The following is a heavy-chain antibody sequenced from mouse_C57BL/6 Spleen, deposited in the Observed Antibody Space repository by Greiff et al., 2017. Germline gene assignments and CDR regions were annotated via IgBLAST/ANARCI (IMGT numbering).Heavy chain of an antibody. J-gene: IGHJ3*01. CDR2: ISDGGSYT. V-gene: IGHV5-4*01. D-gene: IGHD2-2*01. CDR3: ARENYGYVSWFAY. CDR1: GFTFSSYA. Sequence: EVQLVESGGGLVKPGGSLKLSCAASGFTFSSYAMSWVRQTPEKRLEWVATISDGGSYTYYPDNVKGRFTISRDNAKNNLYLQISHLKSEDTAMYYCARENYGYVSWFAYWGQGTLVTVSA.